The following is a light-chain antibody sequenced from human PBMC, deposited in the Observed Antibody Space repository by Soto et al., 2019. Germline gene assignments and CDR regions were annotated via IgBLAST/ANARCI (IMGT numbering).Light chain of an antibody. V-gene: IGLV1-51*01. CDR3: GTRDDSRTGFV. J-gene: IGLJ1*01. Sequence: QSALTQPPSVSAAPGQSVTISCSGSTSNVAINSVSWYQQVPGTSPKLLIYDNGKRPSGIPDRFSGSKSGTSATLDITGLQTGDGAEYYCGTRDDSRTGFVFGTGTKLTVL. CDR1: TSNVAINS. CDR2: DNG.